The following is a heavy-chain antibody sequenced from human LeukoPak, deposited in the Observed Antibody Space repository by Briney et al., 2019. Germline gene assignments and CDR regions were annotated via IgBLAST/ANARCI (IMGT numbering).Heavy chain of an antibody. Sequence: SETLSHICSVSGGSISSGTYYWGWIRQPPGKGLEWIGSSHYSGSTDYNPSLKSRVTTSVDTSKNRFSLKLGSVTAADTAVYYCARCGTYYYDSSGYRGALDSRGQATMVTVSS. V-gene: IGHV4-39*01. J-gene: IGHJ3*02. CDR1: GGSISSGTYY. D-gene: IGHD3-22*01. CDR2: SHYSGST. CDR3: ARCGTYYYDSSGYRGALDS.